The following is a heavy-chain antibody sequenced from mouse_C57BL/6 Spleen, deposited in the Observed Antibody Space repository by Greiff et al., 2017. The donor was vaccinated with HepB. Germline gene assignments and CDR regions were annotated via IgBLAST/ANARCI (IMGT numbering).Heavy chain of an antibody. CDR3: AREGRGDAMDY. D-gene: IGHD1-1*01. CDR2: IYPGSGNT. J-gene: IGHJ4*01. CDR1: GYTFTDYY. V-gene: IGHV1-76*01. Sequence: QVHVKQSGAELVRPGASVKLSCKASGYTFTDYYINWVKQRPGQGLEWIARIYPGSGNTYYNEKFKGKATLTAEKSSSTAYMQLSSLTSEDSAVYFCAREGRGDAMDYWGQGTSVTVSS.